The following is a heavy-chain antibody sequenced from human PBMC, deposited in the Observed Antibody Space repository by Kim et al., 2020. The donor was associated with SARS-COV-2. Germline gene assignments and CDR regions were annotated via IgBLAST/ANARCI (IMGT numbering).Heavy chain of an antibody. J-gene: IGHJ4*02. Sequence: YAESVKGRFTISRDNAKNSLYLQMNSLRAEDTAVYYCAREGGYNGYYFDYWGQGTLVTVSS. V-gene: IGHV3-21*01. CDR3: AREGGYNGYYFDY. D-gene: IGHD5-12*01.